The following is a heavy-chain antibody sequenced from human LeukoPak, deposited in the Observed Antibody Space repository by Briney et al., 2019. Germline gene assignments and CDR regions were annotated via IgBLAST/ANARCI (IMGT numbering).Heavy chain of an antibody. D-gene: IGHD5-18*01. CDR1: GFTFSRYG. CDR2: ISYDGSNK. CDR3: AKSHGYSYGLDY. Sequence: PGGSLRLSCAASGFTFSRYGMHWVRQAPGKGLEWVAVISYDGSNKYYADSVKGRFTISRDNPKNTLYLQMNSLRAEDTAVYYCAKSHGYSYGLDYWGQGTLVTVSS. J-gene: IGHJ4*02. V-gene: IGHV3-30*18.